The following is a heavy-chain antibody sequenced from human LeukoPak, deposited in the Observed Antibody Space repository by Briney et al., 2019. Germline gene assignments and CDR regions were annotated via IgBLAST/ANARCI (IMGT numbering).Heavy chain of an antibody. J-gene: IGHJ4*02. CDR3: AKDFHGGLSPVGFDY. Sequence: GGSLRLSCAASGFTFSSYAMSWVRQAPGKGLEWVSAISGSGGSTYYADSVKGRFTISRDNSKNTLCLQMNSLRAEDTAVYYCAKDFHGGLSPVGFDYWGQGTLVTVSS. D-gene: IGHD1-26*01. CDR2: ISGSGGST. CDR1: GFTFSSYA. V-gene: IGHV3-23*01.